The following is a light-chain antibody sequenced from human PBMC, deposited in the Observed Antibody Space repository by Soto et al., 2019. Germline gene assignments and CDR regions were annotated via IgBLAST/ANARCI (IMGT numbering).Light chain of an antibody. J-gene: IGKJ1*01. CDR1: QSISSW. V-gene: IGKV1-5*01. Sequence: EINMTQSPSTWSKSVGYRDIISCXXSQSISSWLAWYQQKPGKAPKLLIYDASSLESGVPSRFSGSGSGTEFTLTISSLQPDDFATYYCQQYNSYSLWTFGQGTKVDIK. CDR2: DAS. CDR3: QQYNSYSLWT.